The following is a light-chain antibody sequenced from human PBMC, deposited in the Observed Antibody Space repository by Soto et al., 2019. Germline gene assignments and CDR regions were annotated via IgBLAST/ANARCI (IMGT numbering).Light chain of an antibody. CDR1: QSVSNY. J-gene: IGKJ1*01. V-gene: IGKV1-39*01. CDR2: DAY. Sequence: DIQMIQSPSSLSASIGDRVTITCRASQSVSNYLNWDQQKPGKAPKLLIYDAYNLQSGVPSRFGGSGSGTYFTLTISSLQPEDFATYYCQQSHRIPETFGQGTRVEIK. CDR3: QQSHRIPET.